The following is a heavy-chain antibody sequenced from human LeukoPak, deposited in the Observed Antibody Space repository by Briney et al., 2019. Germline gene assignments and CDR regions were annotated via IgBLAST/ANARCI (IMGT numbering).Heavy chain of an antibody. V-gene: IGHV4-4*02. D-gene: IGHD3-22*01. CDR1: GGSISSSNW. CDR3: AREYYYDSSGYYYYYYYGMDV. J-gene: IGHJ6*02. Sequence: PSGTLSLTCAVSGGSISSSNWWSWVRQPPGKGLEWIGEIYHSGSTNYNPSLKSRVTTSVDKSKNQFSLKLSSVTAADTAVYYCAREYYYDSSGYYYYYYYGMDVWGQGTTVTVSS. CDR2: IYHSGST.